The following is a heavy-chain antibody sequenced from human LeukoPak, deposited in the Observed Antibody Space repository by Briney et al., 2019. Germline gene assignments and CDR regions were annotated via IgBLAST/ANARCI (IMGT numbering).Heavy chain of an antibody. CDR3: AKDLYCSSNSCYLFDY. J-gene: IGHJ4*01. Sequence: GGSLRLSCAASGFTFSSYAMSWVRQAPGKGLEWVSAISGSGVSTYYADSVKGRFTISRDYSKNTLYLQMNSLRAEDTAVYYCAKDLYCSSNSCYLFDYWGQGTLVTVSS. CDR1: GFTFSSYA. D-gene: IGHD2-2*01. CDR2: ISGSGVST. V-gene: IGHV3-23*01.